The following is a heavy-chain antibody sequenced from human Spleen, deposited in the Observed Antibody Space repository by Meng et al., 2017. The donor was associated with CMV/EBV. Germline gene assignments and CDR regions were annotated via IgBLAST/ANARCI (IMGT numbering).Heavy chain of an antibody. CDR2: IYTSGST. Sequence: QVHLPEWGPGLVKPSETLSLTCTVLGGPLISYYWSWIRQPAGKGLEWIGRIYTSGSTNYNPSLKSRVTMSVDTSKNQFSLKLSSVTAADTAVYYCARSRWSAGNAFLFDYWGQGTLVTVSS. CDR3: ARSRWSAGNAFLFDY. D-gene: IGHD1-1*01. V-gene: IGHV4-4*07. CDR1: GGPLISYY. J-gene: IGHJ4*02.